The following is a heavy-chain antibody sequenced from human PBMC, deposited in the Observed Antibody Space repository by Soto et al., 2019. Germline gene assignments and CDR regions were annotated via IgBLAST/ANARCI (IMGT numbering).Heavy chain of an antibody. CDR3: ATMRIVVVPAASGNWFDP. CDR1: GYTLNELS. D-gene: IGHD2-2*01. J-gene: IGHJ5*02. CDR2: FDPEDGET. Sequence: ASVKVSCKVSGYTLNELSMHWVRQAPGKGLEWMGGFDPEDGETIYAQKLQGRVTMTEDTSTDTAYMELSSLRSEDTAVYYCATMRIVVVPAASGNWFDPWGQGTLVTVSS. V-gene: IGHV1-24*01.